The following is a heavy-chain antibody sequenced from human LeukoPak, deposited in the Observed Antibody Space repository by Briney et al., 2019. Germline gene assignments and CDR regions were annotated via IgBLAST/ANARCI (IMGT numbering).Heavy chain of an antibody. V-gene: IGHV4-34*01. CDR2: INHSGST. CDR3: ARVPALGMVVAATYRRGWFDP. CDR1: GGSFSGYY. D-gene: IGHD2-15*01. Sequence: SETLSLTCAVYGGSFSGYYWSWIRQPPGKGLEWIGEINHSGSTNYNPSLKSRVTISVDTSKNQFSLKLSSVTAADTAVYYCARVPALGMVVAATYRRGWFDPWGREPWSPSPQ. J-gene: IGHJ5*02.